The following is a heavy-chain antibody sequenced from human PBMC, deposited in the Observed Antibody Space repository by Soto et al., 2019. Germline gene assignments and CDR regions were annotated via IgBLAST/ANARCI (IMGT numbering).Heavy chain of an antibody. V-gene: IGHV3-74*01. J-gene: IGHJ4*02. Sequence: EVQLVESGGGLVQPGGSLRLSCVASGFTFSTYWMHWVRQAPGKGLVWVSRIKTDGSITNYADSVKGRFTTSRDNTKNTLYLQMSSLRGEDTAVYYCTPLVVPGAPLNYWGQGTLVTVSS. CDR3: TPLVVPGAPLNY. CDR1: GFTFSTYW. D-gene: IGHD2-2*01. CDR2: IKTDGSIT.